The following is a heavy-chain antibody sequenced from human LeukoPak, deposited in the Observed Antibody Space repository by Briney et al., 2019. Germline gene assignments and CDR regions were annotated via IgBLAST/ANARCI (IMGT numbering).Heavy chain of an antibody. CDR2: INPNSGGT. V-gene: IGHV1-2*02. D-gene: IGHD6-13*01. Sequence: ASVKASCKASGYTFTGYYMHRVRQAPGQGLEWRGWINPNSGGTNYAQKFQARVTMTRDTSISTAYMELSRLRSDDTAVYYCARDSASWYWDFDCWGQGTLVTVSS. CDR1: GYTFTGYY. J-gene: IGHJ4*02. CDR3: ARDSASWYWDFDC.